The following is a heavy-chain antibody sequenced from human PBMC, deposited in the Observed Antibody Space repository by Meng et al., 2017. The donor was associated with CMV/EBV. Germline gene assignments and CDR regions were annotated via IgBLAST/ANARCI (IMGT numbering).Heavy chain of an antibody. CDR2: IYYSGST. J-gene: IGHJ5*02. CDR1: GGSISSSSYY. V-gene: IGHV4-39*01. Sequence: SETLSLTCTVSGGSISSSSYYWGWIRQPPGMGLEWIGSIYYSGSTYYNPSLKSRVTISVDTSKNQFSLKLSSVTAADTAVYYCARQGYYYDIGWFDPWGQGTLVTVSS. D-gene: IGHD3-22*01. CDR3: ARQGYYYDIGWFDP.